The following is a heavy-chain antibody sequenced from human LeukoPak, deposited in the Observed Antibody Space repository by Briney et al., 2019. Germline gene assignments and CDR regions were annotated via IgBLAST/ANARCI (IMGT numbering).Heavy chain of an antibody. CDR2: IIPIFGTA. J-gene: IGHJ4*02. Sequence: ASVKVSCKASGGTFSSYAISWVRQAPGQGLEWMGGIIPIFGTANYAQKFQGRVTITADESTSTAYMELSSLRSEDTAVYYCARGKSDTIVPDYWGQGTLVTVSS. CDR3: ARGKSDTIVPDY. D-gene: IGHD2-2*01. V-gene: IGHV1-69*13. CDR1: GGTFSSYA.